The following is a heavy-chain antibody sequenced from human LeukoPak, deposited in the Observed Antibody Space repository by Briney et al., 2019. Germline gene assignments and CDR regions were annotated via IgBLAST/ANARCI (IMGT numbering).Heavy chain of an antibody. CDR2: INHSGST. V-gene: IGHV4-34*01. CDR1: GGSFSGYY. J-gene: IGHJ2*01. Sequence: PSETLSLTCAVSGGSFSGYYWSWIRQPPGKGLEWIWEINHSGSTNYNPSLKSRVTISVDTSKNQFSLKLSSVTAADTAVYYCARGRGYYGSGRGYWYFDLWGRGTLVTVSS. D-gene: IGHD3-10*01. CDR3: ARGRGYYGSGRGYWYFDL.